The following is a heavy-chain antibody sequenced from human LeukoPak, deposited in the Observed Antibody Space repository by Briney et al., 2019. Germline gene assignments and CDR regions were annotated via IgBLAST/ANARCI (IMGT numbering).Heavy chain of an antibody. D-gene: IGHD3-22*01. Sequence: GGSVRHFCGPWVFNFSGYVMSLVSEAPGKGVELVWAISGCGGSIFYADSVKGRFTISRDNSKNTLYLQMNSLRAEDTAVSYCAKVQEHSSGYYFDYWGQGTLVTVSS. J-gene: IGHJ4*02. CDR1: VFNFSGYV. CDR3: AKVQEHSSGYYFDY. CDR2: ISGCGGSI. V-gene: IGHV3-23*01.